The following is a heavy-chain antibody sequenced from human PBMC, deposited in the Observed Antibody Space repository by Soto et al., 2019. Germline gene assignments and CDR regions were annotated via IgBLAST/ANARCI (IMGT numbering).Heavy chain of an antibody. CDR2: IYYSGST. CDR3: ARVWGGAFDI. V-gene: IGHV4-59*01. Sequence: SETLSLTCTVSGGSISSYYWSWIRQPPGKGLEWIGYIYYSGSTNYDPSLKSRVTISVDTSKNQFSLKLSSVTAADTAVYYCARVWGGAFDIWGQGTMVTVSS. CDR1: GGSISSYY. J-gene: IGHJ3*02. D-gene: IGHD3-10*01.